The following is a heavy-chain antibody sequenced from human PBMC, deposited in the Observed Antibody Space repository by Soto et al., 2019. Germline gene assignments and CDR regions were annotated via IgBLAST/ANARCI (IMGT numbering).Heavy chain of an antibody. CDR2: IVVGSGNT. V-gene: IGHV1-58*02. Sequence: SVKVSCKASGFTFTSSAMQWVRQARGQRLEWIGWIVVGSGNTNYAQKFQERVTITRDMSTSTAYMELSSLRSEDTAVYYCAAVSSYDFWSGYYLPDWGQGTLVNVSS. CDR1: GFTFTSSA. CDR3: AAVSSYDFWSGYYLPD. D-gene: IGHD3-3*01. J-gene: IGHJ4*02.